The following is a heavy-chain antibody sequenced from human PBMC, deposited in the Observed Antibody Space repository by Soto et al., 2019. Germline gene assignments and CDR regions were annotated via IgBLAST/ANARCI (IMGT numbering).Heavy chain of an antibody. CDR3: ARVGSIWFGELNGMDV. Sequence: ASVKVSCKASGYTFTSYGISCVRQAPGQGLEWMGWISAYNGNTNYAQKLQGRVTMTTDTSTSTAYMELRSLRSDDTAVYYCARVGSIWFGELNGMDVWGQGTTVTVSS. CDR1: GYTFTSYG. D-gene: IGHD3-10*01. V-gene: IGHV1-18*01. CDR2: ISAYNGNT. J-gene: IGHJ6*02.